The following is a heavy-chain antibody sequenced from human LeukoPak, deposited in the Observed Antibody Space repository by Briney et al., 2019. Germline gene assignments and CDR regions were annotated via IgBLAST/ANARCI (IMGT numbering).Heavy chain of an antibody. V-gene: IGHV4-30-2*01. CDR3: ARSDSSGYYPNLLDY. Sequence: SQTLSLTCAVSGGSISSGGYSWSWIRQPPGKGLEWIGYIYHSGSPYYNPSLKSRVTISVDRSKNQFSLKLSSVTAADTAVYYCARSDSSGYYPNLLDYWGQGTLVTVSS. D-gene: IGHD3-22*01. J-gene: IGHJ4*02. CDR1: GGSISSGGYS. CDR2: IYHSGSP.